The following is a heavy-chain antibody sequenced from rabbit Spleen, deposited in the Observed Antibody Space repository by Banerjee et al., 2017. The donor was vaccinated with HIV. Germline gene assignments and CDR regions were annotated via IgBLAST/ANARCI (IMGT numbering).Heavy chain of an antibody. CDR2: INTITGKS. CDR3: ARDPAYASSSAYNIPNL. V-gene: IGHV1S45*01. CDR1: GVSFSDKDV. J-gene: IGHJ4*01. Sequence: EQLEESGGGLVKPEGSLTLTCKASGVSFSDKDVMCWVRQAPGKGLEWIACINTITGKSVYASWAKGRFIMSRTSSTTVTLQMTSLTAADTATYFCARDPAYASSSAYNIPNLWGPGTLVTVS. D-gene: IGHD1-1*01.